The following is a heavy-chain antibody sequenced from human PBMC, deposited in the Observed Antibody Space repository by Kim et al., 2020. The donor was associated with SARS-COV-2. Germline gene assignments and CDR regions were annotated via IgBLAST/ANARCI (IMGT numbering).Heavy chain of an antibody. J-gene: IGHJ4*02. Sequence: IYYEGNIKYYADSVKGRFTISRENSKNTLYLQRDSLRADDTDVYYCSNLEHWGQGTPVTVSS. CDR2: IYYEGNIK. V-gene: IGHV3-30-3*02. CDR3: SNLEH.